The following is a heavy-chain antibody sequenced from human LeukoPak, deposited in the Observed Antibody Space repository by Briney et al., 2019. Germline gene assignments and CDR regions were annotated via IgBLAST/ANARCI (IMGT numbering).Heavy chain of an antibody. CDR1: GFTFSSYS. V-gene: IGHV3-21*04. D-gene: IGHD3-22*01. J-gene: IGHJ5*02. CDR2: ISSSSSYI. Sequence: GGSLRLSCAASGFTFSSYSMNWVRQAPGKGLEWVSSISSSSSYIYYADSVKGRFTISRDNAKNSLYLQMNSLRAEDTAVYYCARSMIVGGLNWFDPWGQGTLVTVSS. CDR3: ARSMIVGGLNWFDP.